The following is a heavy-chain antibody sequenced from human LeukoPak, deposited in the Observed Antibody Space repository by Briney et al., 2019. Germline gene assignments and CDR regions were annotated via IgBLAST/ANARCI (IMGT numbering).Heavy chain of an antibody. D-gene: IGHD4-11*01. CDR2: ISAYNGNT. V-gene: IGHV1-18*01. CDR3: ARDYSNYEVFWYFDL. Sequence: GASVKVSCKASGYTFTSYGISWVRQAPGQGLEWMGWISAYNGNTNYAQKLQGRVTMTTDTSTSTAYMELRSLRSDDTAVYYCARDYSNYEVFWYFDLWGRGTLVTVSS. J-gene: IGHJ2*01. CDR1: GYTFTSYG.